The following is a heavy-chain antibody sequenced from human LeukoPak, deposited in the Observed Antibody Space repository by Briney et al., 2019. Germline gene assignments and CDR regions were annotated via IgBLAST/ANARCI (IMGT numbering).Heavy chain of an antibody. D-gene: IGHD6-13*01. J-gene: IGHJ4*02. V-gene: IGHV4-59*01. CDR1: GGSISSYY. Sequence: SETLSLTCTVSGGSISSYYWSWIRQPPGKGLEWIGYIYYSGSTNYNPSLKSRVTISVDTSKNQFSLKLSSVTAADTAVYYCARGRDGIAAAGGVYDYWGQGTLVTVSS. CDR3: ARGRDGIAAAGGVYDY. CDR2: IYYSGST.